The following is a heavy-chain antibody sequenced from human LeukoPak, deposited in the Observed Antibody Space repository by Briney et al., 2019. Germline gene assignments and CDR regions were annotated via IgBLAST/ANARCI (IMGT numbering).Heavy chain of an antibody. V-gene: IGHV3-30-3*01. CDR3: ARSVGATTDWFDP. J-gene: IGHJ5*02. CDR1: GFTLSSYA. CDR2: ISYDGSKK. Sequence: PGGSLTLSCTASGFTLSSYAMHWVRQAPGKGLEWVAVISYDGSKKYYAESVKGRFTISRDNSKETLYLQMNRLRGEDMAVYYCARSVGATTDWFDPWGQGTQVIVSS. D-gene: IGHD1-26*01.